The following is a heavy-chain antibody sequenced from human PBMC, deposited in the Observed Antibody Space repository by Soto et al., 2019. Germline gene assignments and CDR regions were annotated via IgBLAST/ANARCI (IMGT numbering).Heavy chain of an antibody. CDR3: AHDSSGLYGFDF. V-gene: IGHV2-5*02. J-gene: IGHJ4*02. D-gene: IGHD6-19*01. Sequence: QITLKESGPTLVKPTQTLTLTCTFSGFSLTTKGVAVGWIRQPPGKALEWLALIYWDEDKRYSPSLKNRLTVTKETSKNQVVLIMTNMDPLDTATYYCAHDSSGLYGFDFWGQGTLVTVSS. CDR1: GFSLTTKGVA. CDR2: IYWDEDK.